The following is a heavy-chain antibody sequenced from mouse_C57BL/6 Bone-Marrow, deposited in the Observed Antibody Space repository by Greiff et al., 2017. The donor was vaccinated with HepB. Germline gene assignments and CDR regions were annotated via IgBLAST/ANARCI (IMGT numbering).Heavy chain of an antibody. D-gene: IGHD1-1*01. CDR2: IYPRDGST. CDR1: GYTFTDHT. V-gene: IGHV1-78*01. Sequence: QVQLQQSDAELVKPGASVKISCKVSGYTFTDHTIHWMKQRPEQGLEWIGYIYPRDGSTKYNEKFKGKATLTAGKSSSTAYMQLNSLTSEDSAVYFCARDGDYGSSYEWYFDVWGTGTTVTVSS. J-gene: IGHJ1*03. CDR3: ARDGDYGSSYEWYFDV.